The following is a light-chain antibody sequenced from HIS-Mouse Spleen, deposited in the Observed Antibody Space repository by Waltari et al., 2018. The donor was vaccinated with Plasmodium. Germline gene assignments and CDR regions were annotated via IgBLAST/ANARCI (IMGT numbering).Light chain of an antibody. CDR1: SSDVGGYNY. CDR3: SSYAGSNNLV. Sequence: QSALTQPPSASGSPGQSVTISCTGTSSDVGGYNYVSWDQQHPGKAPTLMIYEVSKRPSGVPDRFSGSKSGNTASLTVSGLQAEDEADYYCSSYAGSNNLVFGGGTKLTVL. V-gene: IGLV2-8*01. J-gene: IGLJ2*01. CDR2: EVS.